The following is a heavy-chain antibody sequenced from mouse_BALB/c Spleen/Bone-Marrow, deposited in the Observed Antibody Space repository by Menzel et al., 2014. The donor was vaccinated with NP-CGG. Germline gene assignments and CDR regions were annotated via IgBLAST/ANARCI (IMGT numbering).Heavy chain of an antibody. V-gene: IGHV1-54*01. J-gene: IGHJ2*01. CDR1: GYAFTNYL. CDR3: ARHNFDY. CDR2: INPGSGGT. Sequence: VKLQESGAELVRPGTSVKVSCKASGYAFTNYLIEWVKQRPGQGLEWIGVINPGSGGTNYNEKFKGKATLTADKSSSTAYMQLSSLTSDDSAVYFCARHNFDYWGQGTTLTVSS.